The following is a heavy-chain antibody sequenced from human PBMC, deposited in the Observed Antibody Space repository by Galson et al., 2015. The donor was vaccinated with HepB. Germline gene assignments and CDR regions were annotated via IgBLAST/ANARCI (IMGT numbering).Heavy chain of an antibody. CDR2: IWFDGSKK. V-gene: IGHV3-33*01. D-gene: IGHD4-11*01. CDR1: GLTFSNYG. Sequence: SLRLSCAASGLTFSNYGMHWVRQAPGKGLEWVAVIWFDGSKKYYAGSVKGRFTISRDNSKNTLYLQMNSLRAEDTAVYYCARDSDYSNYYMDVWGKGTTVTVSS. J-gene: IGHJ6*03. CDR3: ARDSDYSNYYMDV.